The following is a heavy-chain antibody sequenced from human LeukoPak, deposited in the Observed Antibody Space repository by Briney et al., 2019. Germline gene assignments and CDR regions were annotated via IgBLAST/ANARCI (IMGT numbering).Heavy chain of an antibody. V-gene: IGHV4-39*01. Sequence: SETLSLTCSVSGDSISTSSYYWGWIRQPPGKGLEWIGTIYYSGSTYYNPSLTSRVTISVDTSKNQFSLKLSSVTAADTAVYYCARGAGVAHPAYWGQGILVTVSS. D-gene: IGHD2-15*01. CDR1: GDSISTSSYY. CDR3: ARGAGVAHPAY. CDR2: IYYSGST. J-gene: IGHJ4*02.